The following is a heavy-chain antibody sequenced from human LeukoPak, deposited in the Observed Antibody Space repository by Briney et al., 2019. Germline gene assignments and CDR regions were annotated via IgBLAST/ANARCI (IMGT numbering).Heavy chain of an antibody. Sequence: PSETLSLTCTVSGGSISSYYWSWIRQPAGKGLEWIGRIYTIASTNYNPSLKSRVTMSVDTSKNQFSLKLSSVTAADTAVYYCARDSPRDYYDSSGYYYYAFDIWGQGTMVTVSS. D-gene: IGHD3-22*01. CDR1: GGSISSYY. V-gene: IGHV4-4*07. CDR2: IYTIAST. J-gene: IGHJ3*02. CDR3: ARDSPRDYYDSSGYYYYAFDI.